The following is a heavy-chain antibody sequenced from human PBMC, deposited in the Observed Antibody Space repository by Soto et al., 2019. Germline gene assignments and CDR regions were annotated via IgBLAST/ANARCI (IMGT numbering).Heavy chain of an antibody. CDR1: QFTFNSHW. CDR2: INQDGNEK. D-gene: IGHD2-8*02. V-gene: IGHV3-7*01. J-gene: IGHJ4*02. Sequence: PGGSLRLSCAASQFTFNSHWMSWVRQAPGKGLEWVANINQDGNEKYYVGSVKGRFTISRDNAKNSLYLQMNSLRAEDTAVYYWVRDHVTPGLYFDLWGKGTLVPVAS. CDR3: VRDHVTPGLYFDL.